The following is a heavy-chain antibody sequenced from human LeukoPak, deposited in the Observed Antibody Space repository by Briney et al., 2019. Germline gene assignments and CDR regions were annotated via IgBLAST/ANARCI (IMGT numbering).Heavy chain of an antibody. CDR3: AHGTVYQLDY. D-gene: IGHD2-2*01. CDR1: GFTFDDYG. Sequence: PGGSLRLSCAASGFTFDDYGMSWVRQAPGKGLEWVSAISGSGGSTYYADSVKGRFTISRDNSKNTLYLQMNSLRAEDTAVYYCAHGTVYQLDYWGQGTLVTVSS. CDR2: ISGSGGST. V-gene: IGHV3-23*01. J-gene: IGHJ4*02.